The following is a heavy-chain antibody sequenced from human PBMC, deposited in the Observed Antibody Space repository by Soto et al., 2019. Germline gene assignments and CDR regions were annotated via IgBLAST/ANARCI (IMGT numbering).Heavy chain of an antibody. D-gene: IGHD4-4*01. CDR3: TTDITVTNWFDP. V-gene: IGHV3-15*01. Sequence: GGSLRLSCAASGFTFSNAWMNWVRQAPGKGLEWVGRIKSKTDGGRTDYAAPVKGRFTISRDDSKNTLYLQMNSLKTEDTAVYYCTTDITVTNWFDPWGQGTLVTVSS. CDR1: GFTFSNAW. CDR2: IKSKTDGGRT. J-gene: IGHJ5*02.